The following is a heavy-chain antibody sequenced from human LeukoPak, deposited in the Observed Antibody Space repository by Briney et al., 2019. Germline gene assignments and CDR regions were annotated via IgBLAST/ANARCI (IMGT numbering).Heavy chain of an antibody. Sequence: GGSLRLSCAASGFTFSSYSMNWVRQAPGKGLERVSSISSSSSYIYYADSVKGRFTISRDNAKNSLYLQMNSLRAEDTAVYYCARDLGYCSGGSCEAFDYWGQGTLVTVSS. J-gene: IGHJ4*02. CDR1: GFTFSSYS. CDR2: ISSSSSYI. V-gene: IGHV3-21*01. CDR3: ARDLGYCSGGSCEAFDY. D-gene: IGHD2-15*01.